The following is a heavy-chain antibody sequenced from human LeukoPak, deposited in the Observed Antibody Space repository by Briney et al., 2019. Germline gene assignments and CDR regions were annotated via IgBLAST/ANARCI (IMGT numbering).Heavy chain of an antibody. CDR3: ARVGSSGPLDAFDI. J-gene: IGHJ3*02. Sequence: GASVKVSCKASGYTFTSYDINWVRQATGQRLEWMGWMNPNSGNTGYAQKFQGRVTMTRNTSISTAYMELSSLRSEDTAVYYCARVGSSGPLDAFDIWGQGTMVTVSS. D-gene: IGHD6-19*01. V-gene: IGHV1-8*01. CDR1: GYTFTSYD. CDR2: MNPNSGNT.